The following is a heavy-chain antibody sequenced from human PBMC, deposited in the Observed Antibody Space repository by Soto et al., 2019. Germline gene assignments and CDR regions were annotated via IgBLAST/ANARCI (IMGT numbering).Heavy chain of an antibody. Sequence: ASVKVSCKASGYTFTGYYMHWVRQAPGQGLEWMGWINPNSGGTNYAQKFQGRVTMTRDTSISTAYMELSRLRSDDTAVYYCARGATIFGVAHYGMDVWGQGTTVTAP. D-gene: IGHD3-3*01. CDR3: ARGATIFGVAHYGMDV. CDR1: GYTFTGYY. V-gene: IGHV1-2*02. CDR2: INPNSGGT. J-gene: IGHJ6*02.